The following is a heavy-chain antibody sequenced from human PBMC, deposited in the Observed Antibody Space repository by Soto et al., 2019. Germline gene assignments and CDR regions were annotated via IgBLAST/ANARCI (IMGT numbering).Heavy chain of an antibody. D-gene: IGHD3-16*01. CDR1: GYTFTSYV. J-gene: IGHJ4*02. V-gene: IGHV1-18*01. CDR2: ISAYNGNT. CDR3: ARELGGWGDY. Sequence: QGQLVQSGAEVKKPGASGKVSCKASGYTFTSYVISWVRQAPGQGLEWLGCISAYNGNTNYAQKLHGRVTMTTDTYTSTAYMELRSLRSAATAVYYCARELGGWGDYWGQGTLVTVAS.